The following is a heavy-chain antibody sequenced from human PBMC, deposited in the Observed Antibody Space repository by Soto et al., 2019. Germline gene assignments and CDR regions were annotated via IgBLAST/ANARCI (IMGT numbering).Heavy chain of an antibody. CDR2: IYYSGST. Sequence: QVQLQESGPGLVKPSETLSLTCTVSDGSISSYYWSWIRQSPGKGLEWIGYIYYSGSTNYNPSLKSRVTISVDTSKNQFSLKLSSVTAADTAVYYCARRWGRTFDYWGQGTLVTVSS. D-gene: IGHD1-26*01. V-gene: IGHV4-59*08. CDR1: DGSISSYY. J-gene: IGHJ4*02. CDR3: ARRWGRTFDY.